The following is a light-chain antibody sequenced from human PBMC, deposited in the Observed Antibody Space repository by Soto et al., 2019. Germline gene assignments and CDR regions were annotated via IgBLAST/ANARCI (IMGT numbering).Light chain of an antibody. J-gene: IGKJ5*01. CDR3: QQYNDWPPIT. V-gene: IGKV3-15*01. CDR2: GAS. Sequence: ERAMTQSPATLSVSPGERATLSCRASQSVSSNLACYQQKPGQGPRLLLYGASTRSTGIPARSSGSASGTEFTLTISTMPSEDSAIYYCQQYNDWPPITFGQGTRLE. CDR1: QSVSSN.